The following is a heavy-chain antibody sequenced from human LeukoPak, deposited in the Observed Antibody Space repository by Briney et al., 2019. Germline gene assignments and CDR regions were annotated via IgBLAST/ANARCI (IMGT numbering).Heavy chain of an antibody. V-gene: IGHV1-46*01. CDR1: GYTFSTNY. CDR3: ERDLQGRYAVDI. D-gene: IGHD2-15*01. J-gene: IGHJ3*02. CDR2: INPSGGST. Sequence: GASVNVSCKASGYTFSTNYMHWVRQAPGQGLEWMGKINPSGGSTSSAQNFHGRVTMTTDTSTSIGYMEVSSVRSEDTAVYYCERDLQGRYAVDIWGQGRIVTVSS.